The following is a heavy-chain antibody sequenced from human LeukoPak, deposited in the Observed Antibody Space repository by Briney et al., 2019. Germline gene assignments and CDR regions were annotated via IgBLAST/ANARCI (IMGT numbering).Heavy chain of an antibody. CDR3: ARAFSGYGPLDY. Sequence: GGSLRLSCAASGFTFSSYWMHWVRQAPGKGLVWVSRINSDGSSTSYADSVKGRFTISRDNAKNTLYLQMNSLRAEDTAVYYCARAFSGYGPLDYWGQRTLVTVSS. V-gene: IGHV3-74*01. J-gene: IGHJ4*02. D-gene: IGHD5-12*01. CDR2: INSDGSST. CDR1: GFTFSSYW.